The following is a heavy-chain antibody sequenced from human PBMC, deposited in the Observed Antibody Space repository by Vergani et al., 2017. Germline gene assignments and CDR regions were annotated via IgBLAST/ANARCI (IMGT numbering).Heavy chain of an antibody. J-gene: IGHJ1*01. CDR3: ATKSCGTPGCQIGYFRE. CDR2: ISYDGTQK. V-gene: IGHV3-30*03. Sequence: QVHLVESGGGVVQPGRSLRLSCVVSGFTYSYYGMHWVRQAPGNGLEWVAVISYDGTQKDYADSVKGRFTISRDNSKSTLYLQMNSLRTEDTAVYYCATKSCGTPGCQIGYFREWGQGTLVTVSS. CDR1: GFTYSYYG. D-gene: IGHD1-1*01.